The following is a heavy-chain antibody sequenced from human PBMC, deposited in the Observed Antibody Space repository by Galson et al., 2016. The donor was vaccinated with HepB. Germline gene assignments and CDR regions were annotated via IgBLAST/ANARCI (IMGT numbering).Heavy chain of an antibody. CDR1: GDSVSSNSAA. J-gene: IGHJ4*02. Sequence: CAISGDSVSSNSAAWNWIRQSPSRGLEWLGRTYYRSKWYNDYAVSVKSRIIVNLDTSKNQFSLKLTSVTAADTAVYYCATYLGGIVRASDYWGQGTLVTVSS. CDR3: ATYLGGIVRASDY. CDR2: TYYRSKWYN. V-gene: IGHV6-1*01. D-gene: IGHD1-26*01.